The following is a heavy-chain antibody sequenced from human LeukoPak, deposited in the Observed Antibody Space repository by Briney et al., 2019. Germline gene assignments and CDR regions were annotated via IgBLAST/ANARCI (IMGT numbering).Heavy chain of an antibody. D-gene: IGHD5-12*01. Sequence: SGTLSLTCTVSGASISSYYWSWIRQPPGKGLECIGYFHYSGSTNYNPSLKSRVTISVDTSRKQFSLKLNSVTAADTAIYYCARLGLPNAFDIWGQGTIVTVSS. CDR1: GASISSYY. J-gene: IGHJ3*02. CDR2: FHYSGST. V-gene: IGHV4-59*08. CDR3: ARLGLPNAFDI.